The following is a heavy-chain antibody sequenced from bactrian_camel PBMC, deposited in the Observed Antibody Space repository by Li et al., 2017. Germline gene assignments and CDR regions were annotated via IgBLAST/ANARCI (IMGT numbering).Heavy chain of an antibody. D-gene: IGHD1*01. Sequence: QVQLVESGGGLVQTGGSLRLSCAASGFTFSSYYMDWVRQAPGNGLEWVSSIYIDGSITYYADSVQGRFTISRDNAKNTVYLRMNSLKSEDTARYYCVTPSYAGALYFFTADFGYWGQGTQVTVS. V-gene: IGHV3-2*01. J-gene: IGHJ6*01. CDR3: VTPSYAGALYFFTADFGY. CDR1: GFTFSSYY. CDR2: IYIDGSIT.